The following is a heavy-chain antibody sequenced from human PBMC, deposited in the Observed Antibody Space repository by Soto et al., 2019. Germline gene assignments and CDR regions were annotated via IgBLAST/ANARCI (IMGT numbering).Heavy chain of an antibody. Sequence: LRLSCAASGFTFSNYWMTWVRQAPGKGLEWVASLNQDGSEKYYVDSVKGRFTISRDNAQNSLSLQMNSLRADDTAVYYCARAVSTAGGHWGQGTLVTVSS. CDR3: ARAVSTAGGH. CDR1: GFTFSNYW. V-gene: IGHV3-7*01. J-gene: IGHJ4*02. CDR2: LNQDGSEK. D-gene: IGHD6-25*01.